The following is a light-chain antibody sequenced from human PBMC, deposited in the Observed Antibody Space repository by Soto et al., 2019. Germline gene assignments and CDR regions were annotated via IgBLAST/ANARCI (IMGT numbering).Light chain of an antibody. J-gene: IGKJ4*01. CDR1: QGISNY. CDR2: ASS. CDR3: HRYNSAPLT. Sequence: DIQMTQSPSSLSASVGDRVTITCRASQGISNYFAWYQQKPGEVPTLLIYASSTLQSGVPSRFSGSGSGTDFTLTISSLQPEDVATYYCHRYNSAPLTFGGGTKVEIK. V-gene: IGKV1-27*01.